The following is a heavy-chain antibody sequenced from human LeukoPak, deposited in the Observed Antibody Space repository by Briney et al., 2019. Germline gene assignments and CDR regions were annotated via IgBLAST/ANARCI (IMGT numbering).Heavy chain of an antibody. CDR3: ARAYDSSGYYYSI. CDR2: IYYSGST. D-gene: IGHD3-22*01. V-gene: IGHV4-59*01. J-gene: IGHJ4*02. CDR1: GGSISSYY. Sequence: SEALSLTCTVSGGSISSYYWSWIRQPPGKGLEWIGYIYYSGSTNYNPSLKSRVTISVDTSKNQFSLKLSSVTAADTAVYYCARAYDSSGYYYSIWGQGTLVTVSS.